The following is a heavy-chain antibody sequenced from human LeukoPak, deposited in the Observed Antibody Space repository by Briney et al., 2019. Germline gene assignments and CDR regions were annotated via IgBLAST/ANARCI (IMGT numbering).Heavy chain of an antibody. CDR2: INGDNPNT. J-gene: IGHJ4*02. Sequence: ASVKVSCKTSGYTFTNYAIHWVRQAPGQSLEWIGRINGDNPNTQYSPKFQGRVIITRNTSARTAYMGLSSLTSEDMGVFYCVRGGPNSGGWTLDYWGQGTLVSVSS. CDR3: VRGGPNSGGWTLDY. CDR1: GYTFTNYA. D-gene: IGHD6-19*01. V-gene: IGHV1-3*03.